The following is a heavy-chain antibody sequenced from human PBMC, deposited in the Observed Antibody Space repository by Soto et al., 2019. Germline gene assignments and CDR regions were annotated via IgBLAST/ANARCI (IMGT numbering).Heavy chain of an antibody. CDR2: VRSNIDGGKV. J-gene: IGHJ6*02. Sequence: PGGSLRLSCAASGFSFSKAWMNWVRQAPGKGPESVGRVRSNIDGGKVEYAARGRGRITISRDDSKNMLYLQMNSLKTEDTAVYYCTTENPVWFGDLLFTAYGMEVWGQGTTVTVSS. CDR1: GFSFSKAW. D-gene: IGHD3-10*01. V-gene: IGHV3-15*07. CDR3: TTENPVWFGDLLFTAYGMEV.